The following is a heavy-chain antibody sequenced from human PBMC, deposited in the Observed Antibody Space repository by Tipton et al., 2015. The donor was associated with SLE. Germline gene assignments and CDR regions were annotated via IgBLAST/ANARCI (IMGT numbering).Heavy chain of an antibody. Sequence: TLSLTCAVYGGSFSGYYWSWIRQPPAKGLEWIGSIKYRGSTYYNPSLKSRVTISVDTSKNQFSLKLSSVTAADTAVYYCARHYWGSDYWGQGTLVTVSS. J-gene: IGHJ4*02. D-gene: IGHD3-10*01. V-gene: IGHV4-34*01. CDR3: ARHYWGSDY. CDR1: GGSFSGYY. CDR2: IKYRGST.